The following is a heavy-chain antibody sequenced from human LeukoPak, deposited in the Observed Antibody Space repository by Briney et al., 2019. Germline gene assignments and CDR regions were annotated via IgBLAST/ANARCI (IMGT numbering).Heavy chain of an antibody. V-gene: IGHV3-23*01. J-gene: IGHJ4*02. CDR3: AKRRYDSSGHFDS. Sequence: GGSLRLSCAASGFTFSSYAMSWVRQAPGKGLEWVSAISGSGGSTYYADSVKGRFTISRDNSKNTLYMRMSSLRAEDTAVYYCAKRRYDSSGHFDSWGQGTLVTVSS. CDR2: ISGSGGST. CDR1: GFTFSSYA. D-gene: IGHD3-22*01.